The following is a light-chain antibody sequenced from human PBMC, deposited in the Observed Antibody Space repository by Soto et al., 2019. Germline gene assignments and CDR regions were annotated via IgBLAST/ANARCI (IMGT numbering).Light chain of an antibody. V-gene: IGLV2-14*01. J-gene: IGLJ2*01. Sequence: ALTQPASVSGSPGQSITISCTGTSSDVGGYNYVSWYQQHPGKAPKLMIYDVSNRPSGVSNRFSGSKSGNTASLTISGLQAEDEADYYCSSYTSSREVVFGGGTKLTVL. CDR3: SSYTSSREVV. CDR1: SSDVGGYNY. CDR2: DVS.